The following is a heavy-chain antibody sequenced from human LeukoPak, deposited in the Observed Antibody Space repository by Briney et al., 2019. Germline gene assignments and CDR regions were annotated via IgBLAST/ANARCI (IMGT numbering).Heavy chain of an antibody. CDR3: ARRIDSGPGMAAAGLFDP. CDR2: IYYSGST. D-gene: IGHD6-13*01. CDR1: GGSISSYY. V-gene: IGHV4-59*08. J-gene: IGHJ5*02. Sequence: PSETLSLTCTVSGGSISSYYWSWIRQPPGKGLEWIGYIYYSGSTNYSPSLKSRVTISVDTSKNQFSLKLSSVTAADTAVYYCARRIDSGPGMAAAGLFDPWGQGTLVTVSS.